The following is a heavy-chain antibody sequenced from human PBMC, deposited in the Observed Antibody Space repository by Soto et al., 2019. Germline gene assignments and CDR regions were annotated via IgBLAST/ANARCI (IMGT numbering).Heavy chain of an antibody. Sequence: GGSLRLSCAASGFTFSSYAMSWVRQAPGKGLEWVSAISGSGGSTYYADSVKGRFTISRDNSKNTLYLQMNSLRAEDTAVYYYAKDYYDSSGYYPPSIFDYWGQGTLVTVSS. CDR2: ISGSGGST. J-gene: IGHJ4*02. V-gene: IGHV3-23*01. CDR1: GFTFSSYA. CDR3: AKDYYDSSGYYPPSIFDY. D-gene: IGHD3-22*01.